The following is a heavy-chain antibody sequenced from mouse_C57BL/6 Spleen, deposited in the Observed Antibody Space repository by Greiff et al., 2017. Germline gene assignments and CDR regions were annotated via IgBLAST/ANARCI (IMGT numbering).Heavy chain of an antibody. V-gene: IGHV1-82*01. D-gene: IGHD1-1*02. CDR2: IYPGDGDT. CDR1: GYAFSSSW. CDR3: ASSPSTTVVDY. J-gene: IGHJ2*01. Sequence: QVQLQQSGPELVKPGASVKISCKASGYAFSSSWMNWVKQRPGQGLEWIGRIYPGDGDTNYNGKFKGKATLTADTSSSTAYMQLSSLTSEDSAVFFCASSPSTTVVDYWGQGTTLTVSS.